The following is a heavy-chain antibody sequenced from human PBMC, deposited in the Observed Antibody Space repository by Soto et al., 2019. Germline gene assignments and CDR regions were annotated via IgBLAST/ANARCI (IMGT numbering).Heavy chain of an antibody. J-gene: IGHJ4*02. CDR3: ARGSTQTPTMLDLDH. Sequence: SVKVSCKASGGTFSSYAISWVRQAPGQGLEWMGGIIPIFGTANYSQKFQGRVTITADESTSTAYMELSSLRSEDTAVYYCARGSTQTPTMLDLDHWCQGTRVTVSP. CDR1: GGTFSSYA. V-gene: IGHV1-69*13. D-gene: IGHD1-1*01. CDR2: IIPIFGTA.